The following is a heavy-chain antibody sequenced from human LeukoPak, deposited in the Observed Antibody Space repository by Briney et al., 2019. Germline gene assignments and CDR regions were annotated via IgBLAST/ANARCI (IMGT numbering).Heavy chain of an antibody. J-gene: IGHJ6*03. D-gene: IGHD3-3*01. CDR1: GYTLTGYY. Sequence: ASVKVSCKSSGYTLTGYYIHWVRQAPGQGLEWMGWINPYTGDTNYAQKLQSRVTTTTDTSTRTAYMELRSLRSDDTAVYYCARSRSANYDFWSGYYRGYYYMDVWGKGTTVTVSS. V-gene: IGHV1-18*04. CDR2: INPYTGDT. CDR3: ARSRSANYDFWSGYYRGYYYMDV.